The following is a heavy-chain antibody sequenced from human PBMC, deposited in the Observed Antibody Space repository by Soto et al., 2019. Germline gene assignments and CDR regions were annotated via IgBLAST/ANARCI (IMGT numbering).Heavy chain of an antibody. CDR3: ATLDGYDSKYFEL. V-gene: IGHV4-59*08. CDR2: IYYSGST. CDR1: GGSISSYY. J-gene: IGHJ2*01. Sequence: QVQLQESGPGLVKPSETLSLTCTVSGGSISSYYWSWIRQPPGKGLEWIGYIYYSGSTNYNPSLPSRVTISVDTSKTQFSLKLSSVTAADTAVYYCATLDGYDSKYFELWGRGTLVTVSS. D-gene: IGHD5-12*01.